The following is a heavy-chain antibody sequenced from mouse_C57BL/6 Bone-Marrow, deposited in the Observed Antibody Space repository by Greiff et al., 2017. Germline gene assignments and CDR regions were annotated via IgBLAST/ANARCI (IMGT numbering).Heavy chain of an antibody. CDR2: ISSGGSYT. D-gene: IGHD1-1*01. J-gene: IGHJ3*01. V-gene: IGHV5-6*02. CDR3: ASRITTVAY. CDR1: GFTFSSYG. Sequence: DVKLVESGGDLVKPGGSLKLSCAASGFTFSSYGMSWVRQTPDKRLEWVATISSGGSYTYYPDSVKGRFTISRDNAKNTLYLQMSSLKSEDTAMYYCASRITTVAYWGQGTLVTVSA.